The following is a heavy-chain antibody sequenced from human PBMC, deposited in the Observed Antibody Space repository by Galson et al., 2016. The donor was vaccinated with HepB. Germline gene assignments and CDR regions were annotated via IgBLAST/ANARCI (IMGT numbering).Heavy chain of an antibody. J-gene: IGHJ6*02. CDR1: GDSLTTWS. V-gene: IGHV3-48*01. CDR2: ISSSSETI. CDR3: ANLRGGYSGPRYYDYYNGMDV. Sequence: SLRLSCAASGDSLTTWSMSWVRLAPGKGLEWLAYISSSSETIYYADSVKGRFSIARDNAKNSLYLHMTSLRVEDAAIYYCANLRGGYSGPRYYDYYNGMDVWGQGTTVTVSS. D-gene: IGHD5-12*01.